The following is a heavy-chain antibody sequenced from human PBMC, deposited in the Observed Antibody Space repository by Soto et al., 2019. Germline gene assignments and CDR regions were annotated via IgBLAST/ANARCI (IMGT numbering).Heavy chain of an antibody. Sequence: QVQLQESGPGLVKSSETLSLTCNVSGGSITDNAYYWGWIRPPPGKGLEWIANIYFSGFTQYNPSLKSGVTLSVDTSGNQSSLCRRSVTAADTAVYYCARRWLQPYFDYWGQGTLATVSS. CDR3: ARRWLQPYFDY. J-gene: IGHJ4*02. CDR1: GGSITDNAYY. V-gene: IGHV4-39*01. CDR2: IYFSGFT. D-gene: IGHD5-12*01.